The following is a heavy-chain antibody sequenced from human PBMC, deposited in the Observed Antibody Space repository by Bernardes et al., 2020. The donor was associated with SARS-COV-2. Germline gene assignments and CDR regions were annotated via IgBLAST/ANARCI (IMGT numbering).Heavy chain of an antibody. CDR2: ISRSGGTT. CDR3: AKPRRDSSGWLFGHEGMDV. D-gene: IGHD6-19*01. Sequence: GGSLRLSCAASEFTLTAYGMSWVRQAPGKGLEWVSSISRSGGTTDYADSVRGRFTISRDTSKNTLSLQMNSLRAEDTAVYYCAKPRRDSSGWLFGHEGMDVWGQGTTVTVSS. V-gene: IGHV3-23*01. J-gene: IGHJ6*02. CDR1: EFTLTAYG.